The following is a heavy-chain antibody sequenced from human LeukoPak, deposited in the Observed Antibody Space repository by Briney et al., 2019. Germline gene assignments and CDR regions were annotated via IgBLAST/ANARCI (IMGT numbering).Heavy chain of an antibody. CDR3: ARENRYCGGDCSPGWFDP. Sequence: SETLSLTCTVSGGSISSGSYYWSWIRQPAGKGLEWIGRIYTSGSTNYNPSLKSRVTISVDTSKNQFSLKLSPVTAADTAVYYCARENRYCGGDCSPGWFDPWGQGTLVTVSS. J-gene: IGHJ5*02. V-gene: IGHV4-61*02. D-gene: IGHD2-21*02. CDR1: GGSISSGSYY. CDR2: IYTSGST.